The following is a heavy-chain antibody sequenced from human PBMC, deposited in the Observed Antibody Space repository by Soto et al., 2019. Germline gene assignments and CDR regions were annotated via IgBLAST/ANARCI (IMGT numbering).Heavy chain of an antibody. V-gene: IGHV1-2*02. J-gene: IGHJ6*02. CDR1: GYTFTDDY. D-gene: IGHD5-12*01. CDR3: ARDQRGFDGYHIYSYAMDV. Sequence: ASVKVSCKASGYTFTDDYMNWVRQAPGQGLEWMGWINPNTGGTNYAQKFQGRVTMTRDTSISTVYMELSSLTFDDTAVYYCARDQRGFDGYHIYSYAMDVWGQGTTVTVSS. CDR2: INPNTGGT.